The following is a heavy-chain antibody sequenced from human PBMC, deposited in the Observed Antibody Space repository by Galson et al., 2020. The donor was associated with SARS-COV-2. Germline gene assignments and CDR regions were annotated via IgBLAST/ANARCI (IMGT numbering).Heavy chain of an antibody. J-gene: IGHJ6*02. D-gene: IGHD5-18*01. V-gene: IGHV3-21*01. CDR1: EFPFSTYS. CDR2: ISTSSSYT. CDR3: AREEGRRGYNYGRLYYGMDV. Sequence: NSGGSLRLSCAASEFPFSTYSINWVRMAPGKGREWVSSISTSSSYTYYEDSVKGRFSISRDNPRNSLYLQMNSLRAEDTAVYYCAREEGRRGYNYGRLYYGMDVWGQGTTVTVSS.